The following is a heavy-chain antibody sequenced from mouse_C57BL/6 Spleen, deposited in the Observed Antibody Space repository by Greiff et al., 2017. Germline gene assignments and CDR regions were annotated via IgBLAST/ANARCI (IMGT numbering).Heavy chain of an antibody. CDR3: ARHHYDCYYVNAMDY. J-gene: IGHJ4*01. D-gene: IGHD2-3*01. CDR1: GYTFTSYW. CDR2: IDPSDSET. V-gene: IGHV1-52*01. Sequence: VQLQQSGAELVRPGSSVKLSCKASGYTFTSYWMHWVKQRPIQGLEWIGNIDPSDSETHYNQKFKDKATVTVDKSSSTAYMQLSSLTSEDSAVYCGARHHYDCYYVNAMDYWGQGTSVTVSS.